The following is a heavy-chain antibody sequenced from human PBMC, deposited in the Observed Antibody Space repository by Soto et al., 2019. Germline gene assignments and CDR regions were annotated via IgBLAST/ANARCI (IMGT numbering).Heavy chain of an antibody. Sequence: SVKVSCKASGGTFSSYAISWVRQAPGQGLEWMGGIIPIFGTANYAQKFQGRVTITADKFTSTAYMELSSLRSEDTAVYYCARIPAIFGVVIIRGAFDIWGQGTMVTVSS. CDR3: ARIPAIFGVVIIRGAFDI. CDR2: IIPIFGTA. D-gene: IGHD3-3*01. J-gene: IGHJ3*02. V-gene: IGHV1-69*06. CDR1: GGTFSSYA.